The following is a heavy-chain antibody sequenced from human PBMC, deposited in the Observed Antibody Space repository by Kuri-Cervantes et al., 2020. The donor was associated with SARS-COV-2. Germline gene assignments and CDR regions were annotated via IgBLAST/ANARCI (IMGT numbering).Heavy chain of an antibody. D-gene: IGHD7-27*01. J-gene: IGHJ6*02. V-gene: IGHV3-15*01. CDR1: GFTFRNAW. Sequence: GGSLRLSCAASGFTFRNAWMNWVRQAPGKGLEWVGHIKPKTDGGTTDYAAPVRGRFTISRDDSKNTLYLQMNSLKTEDTAVYYCTTRDLGFYYYGMDVWGQGTTVTVSS. CDR2: IKPKTDGGTT. CDR3: TTRDLGFYYYGMDV.